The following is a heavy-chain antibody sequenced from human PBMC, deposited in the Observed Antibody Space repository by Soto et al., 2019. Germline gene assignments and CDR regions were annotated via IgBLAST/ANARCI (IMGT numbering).Heavy chain of an antibody. D-gene: IGHD2-15*01. Sequence: EVQLVESGGGLVKPGGSLRLSCAASGFTFSNAWMSWVRQAPVKGLEWVGRIKSKTDGGTTAYAAPVKGRFTISRDDSKNTLYLQMNSLKTADTDVYYCTTSVEYCSGGYRKAHCDYWGQGTMVTVSS. CDR1: GFTFSNAW. V-gene: IGHV3-15*01. J-gene: IGHJ4*02. CDR3: TTSVEYCSGGYRKAHCDY. CDR2: IKSKTDGGTT.